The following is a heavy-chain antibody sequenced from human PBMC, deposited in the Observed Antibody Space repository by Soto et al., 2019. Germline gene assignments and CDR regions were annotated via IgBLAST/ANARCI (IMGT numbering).Heavy chain of an antibody. V-gene: IGHV4-31*03. CDR1: GGSIISGGYY. Sequence: SETLSLTCTVSGGSIISGGYYWILIRQHPGKGLEWIGYIYYSGSTYYNPSLKSRVTISVDTSKNQFSLKLSSVTAADTAVYYCARAMVDCSSTSCLHFAYWGQGTLVPVAS. CDR3: ARAMVDCSSTSCLHFAY. J-gene: IGHJ4*02. D-gene: IGHD2-2*01. CDR2: IYYSGST.